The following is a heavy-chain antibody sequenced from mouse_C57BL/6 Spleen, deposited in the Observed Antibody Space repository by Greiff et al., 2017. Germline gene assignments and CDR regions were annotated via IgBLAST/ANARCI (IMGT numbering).Heavy chain of an antibody. J-gene: IGHJ1*03. CDR1: GYTFTSYW. CDR2: IHPSDSDT. V-gene: IGHV1-74*01. Sequence: VQLQQPGAELVKPGASVKASCKASGYTFTSYWMHWVKQRPGQGLEWIGRIHPSDSDTNYNQKFKGKATLTVDKSSSTAYMQLSSLTSEDSAVYDCAALITTVVDYWYFDVWGTGTTVTVSS. D-gene: IGHD1-1*01. CDR3: AALITTVVDYWYFDV.